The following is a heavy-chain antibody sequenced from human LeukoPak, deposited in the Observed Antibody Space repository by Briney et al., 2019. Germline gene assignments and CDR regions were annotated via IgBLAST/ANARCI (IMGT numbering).Heavy chain of an antibody. Sequence: RASVKVSCKASGLTFSTSAMQWVRQTRGQGLEWIGWTVLGSGDTNYAQSLKERVTITRDMSTSTAYMEMSSLRSEDTAMYYCAAGFSNHGYIYWGQGTLVTVSS. V-gene: IGHV1-58*02. CDR1: GLTFSTSA. CDR3: AAGFSNHGYIY. CDR2: TVLGSGDT. J-gene: IGHJ4*02. D-gene: IGHD5-12*01.